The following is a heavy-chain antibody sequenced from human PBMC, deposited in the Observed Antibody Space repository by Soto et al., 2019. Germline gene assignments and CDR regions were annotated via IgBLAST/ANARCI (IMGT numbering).Heavy chain of an antibody. CDR1: GFTVSSNY. D-gene: IGHD2-15*01. CDR3: ARDSVAGGYYYYYGMDV. J-gene: IGHJ6*02. V-gene: IGHV3-53*02. CDR2: IYSGGST. Sequence: EVQLVETGGALIQPGGSLRLSCAASGFTVSSNYMSWVRQAPGKGLEWVPIIYSGGSTYYADFVKGRFTISRDNSRNTLYLEMNSLRDEDTAVYYCARDSVAGGYYYYYGMDVWGQGTTVTVSS.